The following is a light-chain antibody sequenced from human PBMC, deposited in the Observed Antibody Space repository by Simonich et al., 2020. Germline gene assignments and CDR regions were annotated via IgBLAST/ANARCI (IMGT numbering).Light chain of an antibody. V-gene: IGKV1-39*01. J-gene: IGKJ4*01. CDR1: QSISSY. CDR2: AAS. CDR3: QQSYSTPLT. Sequence: DIQMTQSPSSLSASVGDRVTITCRARQSISSYLNWYQQKPGKAPKLLIYAASSFQSGFPSRFSGSGSGTDFTLTISSLQPEDFATYYCQQSYSTPLTFGGGTKVEIK.